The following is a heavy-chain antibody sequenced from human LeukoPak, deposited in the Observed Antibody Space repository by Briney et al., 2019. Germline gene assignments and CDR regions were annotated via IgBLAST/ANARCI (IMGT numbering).Heavy chain of an antibody. CDR1: GFTFSIYA. V-gene: IGHV3-23*01. CDR3: AKSMVRGVNRPLQNFYY. D-gene: IGHD3-10*01. J-gene: IGHJ4*02. CDR2: ISGSGGST. Sequence: SGGSLRLSCAASGFTFSIYAMSWVRQAPGKGLEWVSAISGSGGSTYYADSVKGRFTISRDNSKNTLYLQMNSLRAEDTAVYYCAKSMVRGVNRPLQNFYYWGQGTLVTVSS.